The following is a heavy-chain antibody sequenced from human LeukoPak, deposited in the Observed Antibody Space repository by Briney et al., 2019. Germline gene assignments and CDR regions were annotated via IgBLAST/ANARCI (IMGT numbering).Heavy chain of an antibody. Sequence: PGGSLRLSCAASGFTFSNYGMHWVRQAPGKGLEWVAFTRYDGSTKYYADSVKGRFTLSRDNSKNTLYLQMNSLRAEDTAVYYCARDGLLWFGDHRDYWGQGTLVTVSS. J-gene: IGHJ4*02. CDR1: GFTFSNYG. V-gene: IGHV3-30*02. D-gene: IGHD3-10*01. CDR2: TRYDGSTK. CDR3: ARDGLLWFGDHRDY.